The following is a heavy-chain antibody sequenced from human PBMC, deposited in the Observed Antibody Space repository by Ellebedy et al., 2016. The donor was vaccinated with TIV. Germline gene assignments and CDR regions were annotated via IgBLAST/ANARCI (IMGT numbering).Heavy chain of an antibody. J-gene: IGHJ3*02. D-gene: IGHD6-13*01. CDR2: ILYDGSEK. CDR1: GFTFSSYG. V-gene: IGHV3-30*18. Sequence: GESLKISXTASGFTFSSYGMHWVRQAPGKGLEGVAVILYDGSEKHYVDSVKGRFTISRDNSTNTLSLQMDSLRPEDTAVYYCAKDPGYESADPDAFERWGQGTMVTVSS. CDR3: AKDPGYESADPDAFER.